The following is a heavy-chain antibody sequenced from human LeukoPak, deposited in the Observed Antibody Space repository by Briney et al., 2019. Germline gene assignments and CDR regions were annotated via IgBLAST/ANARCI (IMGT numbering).Heavy chain of an antibody. CDR2: IKSNTDGGTT. J-gene: IGHJ4*02. V-gene: IGHV3-15*01. Sequence: GGSLRLSCAASGFTFSNAWMSWVRQAPGKGLEWVSRIKSNTDGGTTDYAAPVKGRFTISRDDSKNTLYLQMNSLKTEDTAVYYCTTDFRDRVNFWGQGTLVTVSS. D-gene: IGHD3-10*01. CDR3: TTDFRDRVNF. CDR1: GFTFSNAW.